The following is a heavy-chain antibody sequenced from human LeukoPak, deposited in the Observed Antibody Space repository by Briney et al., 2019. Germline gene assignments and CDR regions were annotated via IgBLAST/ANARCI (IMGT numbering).Heavy chain of an antibody. CDR2: INPNSGGT. D-gene: IGHD3-3*01. CDR3: ARHGRFYDAFDI. Sequence: ASVKVSCKASGFTFTGYYIHWVRRAPGQGLEWMGWINPNSGGTNYAQNFQGRVTMTRDTSISTAYMDLSRLRSDDTAVYYCARHGRFYDAFDIWGQGTMVTVSS. V-gene: IGHV1-2*02. CDR1: GFTFTGYY. J-gene: IGHJ3*02.